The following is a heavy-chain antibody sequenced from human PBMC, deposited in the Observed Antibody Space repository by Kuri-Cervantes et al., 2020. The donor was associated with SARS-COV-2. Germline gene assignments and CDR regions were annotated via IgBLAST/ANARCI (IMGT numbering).Heavy chain of an antibody. J-gene: IGHJ6*03. CDR2: LNTHNGNT. V-gene: IGHV1-18*01. CDR3: ARVFQYSSGWYGEWELTPKHYYYYMDV. CDR1: GYTFTNYA. D-gene: IGHD6-19*01. Sequence: ASVKVSCKASGYTFTNYAINWVRQAPGQGLEWMGWLNTHNGNTENVQDLQGRVTMTTDTSTSTAYMELRSLRSDDTATYYCARVFQYSSGWYGEWELTPKHYYYYMDVWGKGTTVTVSS.